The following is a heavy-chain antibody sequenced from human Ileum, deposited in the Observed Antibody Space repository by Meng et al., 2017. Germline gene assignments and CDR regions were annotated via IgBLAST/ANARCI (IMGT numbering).Heavy chain of an antibody. CDR1: GGSISSGGYY. D-gene: IGHD6-13*01. Sequence: QVQLQELGPGLVNPSQTLSLTCTVSGGSISSGGYYWIWIRQHPGKGLEWIGYIYYSGTTYYNPSLKSRVTISVDTSKNQFSLKLSSVTAADTAVYYCAREPPAAAGTGADYWGQGTLVTVSS. CDR3: AREPPAAAGTGADY. J-gene: IGHJ4*02. CDR2: IYYSGTT. V-gene: IGHV4-31*03.